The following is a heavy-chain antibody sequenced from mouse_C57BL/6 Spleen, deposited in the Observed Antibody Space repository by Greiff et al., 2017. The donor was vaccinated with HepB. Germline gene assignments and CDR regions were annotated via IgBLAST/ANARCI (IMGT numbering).Heavy chain of an antibody. CDR3: ARDGTAMDY. V-gene: IGHV7-1*01. Sequence: EVMLVESGGGLVQSGRSLRLSCATSGFTFSDFYMEWVRQAPGKGLEWIAASRNKANDYTTEYSASVKGRFIVSRDTSQSILYLQMNALRADDTAIYYCARDGTAMDYWGQGTSATVSS. CDR2: SRNKANDYTT. CDR1: GFTFSDFY. J-gene: IGHJ4*01.